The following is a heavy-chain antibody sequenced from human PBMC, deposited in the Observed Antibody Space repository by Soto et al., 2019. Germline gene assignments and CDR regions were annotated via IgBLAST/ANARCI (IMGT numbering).Heavy chain of an antibody. J-gene: IGHJ4*02. D-gene: IGHD1-20*01. Sequence: SETLSLTCVVSDKSMSEDIWWSWVRQSPGKGLEWIGEVHHSKGALYNPSLSSRVTVSXXXXXXKXFXEVXXVGAADTAVYYCAREGRYNLNSWGQGTPVTVSS. CDR1: DKSMSEDIW. V-gene: IGHV4-4*02. CDR2: VHHSKGA. CDR3: AREGRYNLNS.